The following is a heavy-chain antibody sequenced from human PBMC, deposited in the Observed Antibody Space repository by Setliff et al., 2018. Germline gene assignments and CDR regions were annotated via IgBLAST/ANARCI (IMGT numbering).Heavy chain of an antibody. CDR2: ISAYNGDT. D-gene: IGHD2-15*01. CDR3: ARDRRNIVVAVVNAAFDI. CDR1: GGTFSTFG. V-gene: IGHV1-18*01. J-gene: IGHJ3*02. Sequence: ASVKVSCKTSGGTFSTFGIHWVRQAPGQGLVWMGGISAYNGDTNYAQNLQGRVTMTTDTSTSTAYMELRSLRSDDTAVYYCARDRRNIVVAVVNAAFDIWGQGTMVTVSS.